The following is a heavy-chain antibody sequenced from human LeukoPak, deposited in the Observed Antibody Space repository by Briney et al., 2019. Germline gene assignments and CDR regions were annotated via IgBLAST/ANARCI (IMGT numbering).Heavy chain of an antibody. CDR3: AKEALAPYYFDY. Sequence: PGGSLRLSCAASGFTFSSYGMHWVRQAPGKGLEWVAVISYDGSNKYYADSVKGRFTISRDNSKNTLYLQMNSLRAEDTAVYYCAKEALAPYYFDYWGQGTLVAVSS. CDR2: ISYDGSNK. CDR1: GFTFSSYG. J-gene: IGHJ4*02. V-gene: IGHV3-30*18.